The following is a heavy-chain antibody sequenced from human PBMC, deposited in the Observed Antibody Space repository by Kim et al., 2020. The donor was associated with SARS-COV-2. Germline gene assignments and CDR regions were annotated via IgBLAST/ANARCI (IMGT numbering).Heavy chain of an antibody. J-gene: IGHJ6*02. CDR2: ISAYNGNT. V-gene: IGHV1-18*01. D-gene: IGHD6-19*01. Sequence: ASVKVSCKASGYTFTSYGISWVRQAPGQGLEWMGWISAYNGNTNYAQKLQGRVTMTTDTSTSTAYMELRSLRSDDTAVYYCARDRLVSGWSPGLNYYYYGMDVWGQGTTVTVSS. CDR1: GYTFTSYG. CDR3: ARDRLVSGWSPGLNYYYYGMDV.